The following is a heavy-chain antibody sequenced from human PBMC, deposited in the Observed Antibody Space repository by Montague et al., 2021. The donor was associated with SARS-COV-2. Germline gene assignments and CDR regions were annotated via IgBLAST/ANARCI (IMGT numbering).Heavy chain of an antibody. CDR1: GDSISSYY. Sequence: SETLSLTCTVSGDSISSYYWSWIGQPPGKGLEWIGYIYYSGSTNYNPSLKSRVTISIDTSKNQFSLKLSSVTAADTAVYYCARHALGYFDWLNEGYFDYWGQGTLVTVSS. V-gene: IGHV4-59*08. D-gene: IGHD3-9*01. CDR3: ARHALGYFDWLNEGYFDY. CDR2: IYYSGST. J-gene: IGHJ4*02.